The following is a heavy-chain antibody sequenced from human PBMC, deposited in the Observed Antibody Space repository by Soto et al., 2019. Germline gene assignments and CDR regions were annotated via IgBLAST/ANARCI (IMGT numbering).Heavy chain of an antibody. CDR3: ARRYGSAFDI. J-gene: IGHJ3*02. CDR1: GFTFSTYW. V-gene: IGHV3-74*01. CDR2: INSDGSST. Sequence: GGSLRLSCAASGFTFSTYWMHWVRQAPGKGLVWVSRINSDGSSTTYADSVRGRFTIFRDNAKNTLYLQMSSLRAEDTAVYYCARRYGSAFDIWGQGTMVTVSS. D-gene: IGHD3-10*01.